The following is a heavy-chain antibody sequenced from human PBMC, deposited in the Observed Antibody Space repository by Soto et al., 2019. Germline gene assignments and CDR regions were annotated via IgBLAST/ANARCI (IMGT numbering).Heavy chain of an antibody. CDR2: FDPEDGET. Sequence: ASVKVSCKVSGYTLTELSMHWVRQAPGKGLEWMGGFDPEDGETIYAQKFQGRVTMTEDTSTDTAYMELSSLRSEDTAVYYCATVRNYDSSGYYLYYYYGMDVWGQGTTVTVSS. CDR3: ATVRNYDSSGYYLYYYYGMDV. J-gene: IGHJ6*02. V-gene: IGHV1-24*01. CDR1: GYTLTELS. D-gene: IGHD3-22*01.